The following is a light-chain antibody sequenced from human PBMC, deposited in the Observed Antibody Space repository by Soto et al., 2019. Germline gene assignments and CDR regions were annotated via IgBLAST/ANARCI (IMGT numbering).Light chain of an antibody. CDR2: DAS. CDR3: QQYGSSGT. V-gene: IGKV3-20*01. CDR1: QSVSSGY. Sequence: EIVLTQSPGTLSLSPGERATLSCRASQSVSSGYLAWYQQKPGQAPRLLIYDASNRATGIPDRFSGSGSGTDFTLTISRLEPEDFAVYYCQQYGSSGTFGQGTKVDIK. J-gene: IGKJ1*01.